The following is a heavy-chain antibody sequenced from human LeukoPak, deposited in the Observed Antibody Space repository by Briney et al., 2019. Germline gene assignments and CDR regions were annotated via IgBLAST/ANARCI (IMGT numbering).Heavy chain of an antibody. CDR3: ARGPYSFSWYHHFEY. D-gene: IGHD6-13*01. Sequence: GGSVRLSCAASGFTVSSNYMSWVRQAPGKGLEWVSVFCSGCSGGSSYYADSVKVRFTISRDNSEPTLYLQMNSLRAKDTAVYYCARGPYSFSWYHHFEYWSQGTLLTVSS. CDR2: FCSGCSGGSS. CDR1: GFTVSSNY. J-gene: IGHJ4*02. V-gene: IGHV3-66*01.